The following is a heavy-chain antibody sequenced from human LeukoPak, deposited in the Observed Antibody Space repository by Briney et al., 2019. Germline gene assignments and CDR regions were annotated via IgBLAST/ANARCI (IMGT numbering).Heavy chain of an antibody. CDR2: INHSGST. V-gene: IGHV4-34*01. J-gene: IGHJ4*02. Sequence: SETLSLTCTVSGGSISSYYWSWIRQPPGKGLEWIGEINHSGSTNYNPSLKSRVTISVDTSKNQFSLKLSSVTAADTAVYYCARHQHSSIAARPYYFDYWGQGTLVTVSS. CDR1: GGSISSYY. D-gene: IGHD6-6*01. CDR3: ARHQHSSIAARPYYFDY.